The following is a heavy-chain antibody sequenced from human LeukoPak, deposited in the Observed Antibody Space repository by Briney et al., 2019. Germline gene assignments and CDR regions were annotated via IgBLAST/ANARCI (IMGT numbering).Heavy chain of an antibody. J-gene: IGHJ4*02. CDR1: GASISSYY. CDR2: IYVTGST. V-gene: IGHV4-4*07. CDR3: AREYKQWLGTGFFDY. Sequence: SETLSLTCTVSGASISSYYWSWIRQPAGKALEWIGRIYVTGSTTYNPSLESRVTMSLDTSKNHFSLKLRSVTAADTAVYYCAREYKQWLGTGFFDYWGQGTLVTVSS. D-gene: IGHD6-19*01.